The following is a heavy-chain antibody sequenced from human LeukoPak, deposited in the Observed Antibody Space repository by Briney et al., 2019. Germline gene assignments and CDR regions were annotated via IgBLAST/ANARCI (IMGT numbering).Heavy chain of an antibody. CDR2: ISGSGGST. D-gene: IGHD4-17*01. Sequence: GGSLRLSCAASGFTFSGYGMSWVRQAPGKGLEWVSAISGSGGSTYYADSVKGRFTISRDNSKNTLYLQMNSLRAEDTAVYYCAKSGDYGDYVLWFGAFDIWGQGTMVTVSS. CDR3: AKSGDYGDYVLWFGAFDI. J-gene: IGHJ3*02. V-gene: IGHV3-23*01. CDR1: GFTFSGYG.